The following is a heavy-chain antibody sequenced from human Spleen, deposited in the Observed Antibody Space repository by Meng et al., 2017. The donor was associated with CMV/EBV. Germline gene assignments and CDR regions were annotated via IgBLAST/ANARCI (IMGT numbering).Heavy chain of an antibody. CDR1: GGSFSGYY. J-gene: IGHJ6*02. CDR2: IYSGGST. V-gene: IGHV3-66*02. CDR3: ARVRRHYDILTGYYRGDYYGMDV. Sequence: ETLSLTCAVYGGSFSGYYWSWVRQAPGKGLEWVSVIYSGGSTYYADSVKGRFTISRDNSKNTLYLQMNSLRAEDTAVYYCARVRRHYDILTGYYRGDYYGMDVWGQGTTVTVSS. D-gene: IGHD3-9*01.